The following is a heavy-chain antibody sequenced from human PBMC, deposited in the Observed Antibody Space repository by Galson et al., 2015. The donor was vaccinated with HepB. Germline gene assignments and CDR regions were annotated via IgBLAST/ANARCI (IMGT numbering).Heavy chain of an antibody. CDR1: GFSFSRYW. CDR2: IKQDGSEK. V-gene: IGHV3-7*01. CDR3: ARGGVYGDYWRG. D-gene: IGHD4-17*01. J-gene: IGHJ4*02. Sequence: SLRLSCAAPGFSFSRYWMSWVRQAPGKGLEWVANIKQDGSEKYYVDSVKGRFTISRDNAKNSLYLQMNSLRAEDTALYYCARGGVYGDYWRGWGQGTLVTVSS.